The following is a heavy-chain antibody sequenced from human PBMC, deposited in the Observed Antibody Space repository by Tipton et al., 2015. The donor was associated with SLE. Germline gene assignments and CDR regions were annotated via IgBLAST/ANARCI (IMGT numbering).Heavy chain of an antibody. J-gene: IGHJ5*02. V-gene: IGHV4-39*07. D-gene: IGHD2-15*01. CDR3: ARGRDIVVVVAATQKLDWFDP. Sequence: LRLSCTVSGGSISSSSYYWGWIRQPPGKGLEWIGRIYTSGSTNYNPSLKSRVTISVDTSKNQFSLKLSSVTAADTAVYYCARGRDIVVVVAATQKLDWFDPWGQGTLVTVSS. CDR2: IYTSGST. CDR1: GGSISSSSYY.